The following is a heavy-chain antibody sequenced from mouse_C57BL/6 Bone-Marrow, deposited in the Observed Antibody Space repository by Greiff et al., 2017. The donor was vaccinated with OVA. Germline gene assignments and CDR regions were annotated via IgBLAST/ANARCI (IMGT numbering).Heavy chain of an antibody. CDR2: IDPSDSET. J-gene: IGHJ2*01. Sequence: QVHVKQSGAELVRPGSSVKLSCKASGYTFTSYWMHWVKQRPIQGLEWIGNIDPSDSETHYNQKFKDKATLTVDKSSSTAYMQLSSLTSEDSAVYYCARGIYYGSSYYFDYWGQGTTLTVSS. CDR3: ARGIYYGSSYYFDY. D-gene: IGHD1-1*01. V-gene: IGHV1-52*01. CDR1: GYTFTSYW.